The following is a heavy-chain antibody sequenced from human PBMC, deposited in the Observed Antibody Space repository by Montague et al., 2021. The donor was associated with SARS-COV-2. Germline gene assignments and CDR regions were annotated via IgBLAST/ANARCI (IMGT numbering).Heavy chain of an antibody. CDR2: INHGGTA. D-gene: IGHD4-11*01. CDR1: GGSFSSYF. V-gene: IGHV4-34*01. Sequence: SETLSLTCAVYGGSFSSYFWSWIRQTPGRGLEWIGDINHGGTADYNPSLKSRVTLSVDTSKAQFSLILTSVTAADTAVYYCARARGRGVDYFDPWGQGTLVTVSS. J-gene: IGHJ5*02. CDR3: ARARGRGVDYFDP.